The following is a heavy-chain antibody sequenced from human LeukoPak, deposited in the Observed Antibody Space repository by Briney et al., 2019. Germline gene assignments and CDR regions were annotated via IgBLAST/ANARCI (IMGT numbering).Heavy chain of an antibody. D-gene: IGHD3-22*01. CDR1: GFTFSSYG. J-gene: IGHJ4*02. CDR3: AKRLMYYYDSSGYAPPDY. V-gene: IGHV3-30*02. Sequence: PGGSLRLSCAASGFTFSSYGMHWVRQAPGKGLEWVAFIRYDGSNKYYADSVKGRFTISRDNSKNTLYLQMNSLRAEDTAVYYCAKRLMYYYDSSGYAPPDYWGQGTLVTVSS. CDR2: IRYDGSNK.